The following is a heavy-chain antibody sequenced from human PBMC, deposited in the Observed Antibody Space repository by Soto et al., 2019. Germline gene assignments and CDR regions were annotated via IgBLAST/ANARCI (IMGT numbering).Heavy chain of an antibody. CDR1: GFIFSRHG. Sequence: GGSLRLSCAPSGFIFSRHGMHWVRQAPGKGLEWVALIWYDGSKKNYADSVKGRFTISRDNSKNTLYLQMDSLRADDTAVYYCARHLSYGSLDFDYWGQGTLVTVYS. CDR3: ARHLSYGSLDFDY. V-gene: IGHV3-33*01. J-gene: IGHJ4*02. CDR2: IWYDGSKK. D-gene: IGHD5-18*01.